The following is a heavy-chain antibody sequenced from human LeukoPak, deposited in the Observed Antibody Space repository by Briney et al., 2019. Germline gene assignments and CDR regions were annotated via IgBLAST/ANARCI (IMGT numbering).Heavy chain of an antibody. V-gene: IGHV3-33*01. CDR3: ARSGLDVAYYYYGMDV. D-gene: IGHD3-10*01. CDR2: IWYDGSNK. CDR1: GFTFSSYG. J-gene: IGHJ6*02. Sequence: GRSLRLSCAASGFTFSSYGMHWVRQAPGKGLEWVAVIWYDGSNKYYADSVKGRFTISRDNSKNTLYLQMNSLRAEDTAVYYCARSGLDVAYYYYGMDVWGQGTTVTVSS.